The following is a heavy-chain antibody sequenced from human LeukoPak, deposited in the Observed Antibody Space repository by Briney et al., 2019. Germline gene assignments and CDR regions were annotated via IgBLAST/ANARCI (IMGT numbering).Heavy chain of an antibody. CDR1: GGSISSYY. Sequence: SETLSLTCTVSGGSISSYYWSWIRQPPGKGLEWIGYIYYSGSTSYNPSLKSRVTISVDTSKNQFSLRLSSVTAADTAVYYCARGYSGSYGRFDYWGQGTLVTVSS. CDR3: ARGYSGSYGRFDY. J-gene: IGHJ4*02. CDR2: IYYSGST. D-gene: IGHD1-26*01. V-gene: IGHV4-59*01.